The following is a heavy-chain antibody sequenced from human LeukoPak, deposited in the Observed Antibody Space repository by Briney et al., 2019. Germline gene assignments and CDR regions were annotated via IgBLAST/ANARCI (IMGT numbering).Heavy chain of an antibody. CDR1: GASIISNNW. V-gene: IGHV4-4*02. CDR2: IWHSGTT. D-gene: IGHD5-12*01. Sequence: SGTLSLTCAVSGASIISNNWWSWVRQPSGKGLEWIGEIWHSGTTNYNPSLKSRVTISVDNSKNQFSLKLSSVTAADTAVYYCAREAYSGYDFRYPDYWGQGTLVTVSS. CDR3: AREAYSGYDFRYPDY. J-gene: IGHJ4*02.